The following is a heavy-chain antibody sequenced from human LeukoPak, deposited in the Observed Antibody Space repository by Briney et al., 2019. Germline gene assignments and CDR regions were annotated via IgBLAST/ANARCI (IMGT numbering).Heavy chain of an antibody. CDR1: GFTFSSYW. CDR3: ARNLQLGYGMDV. V-gene: IGHV3-33*08. CDR2: IWYDGSNK. Sequence: PGGSLRLSCVASGFTFSSYWISWVRQAPGKGLEWVAVIWYDGSNKCYADSVKGRFTISRDNSKNTLYLQMNSLRAEDTAVYYCARNLQLGYGMDVWGQGTTVTVSS. D-gene: IGHD5-18*01. J-gene: IGHJ6*02.